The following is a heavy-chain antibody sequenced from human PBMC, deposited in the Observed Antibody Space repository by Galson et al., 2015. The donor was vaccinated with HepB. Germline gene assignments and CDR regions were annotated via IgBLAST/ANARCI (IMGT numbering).Heavy chain of an antibody. V-gene: IGHV3-33*01. CDR3: ARGIMVRGGYYMDV. J-gene: IGHJ6*03. D-gene: IGHD3-10*01. CDR1: GFTFSSYG. Sequence: SLRLSCAASGFTFSSYGMHWVRQAPGKGLEWVAVIWYDGSNKYYADSVKGRFTISRDNSKNTLYLQMNSLRAEDTAVYYCARGIMVRGGYYMDVWGKGTTVTVSS. CDR2: IWYDGSNK.